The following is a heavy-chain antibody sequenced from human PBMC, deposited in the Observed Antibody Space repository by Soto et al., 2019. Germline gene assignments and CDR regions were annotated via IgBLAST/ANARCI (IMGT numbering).Heavy chain of an antibody. CDR2: INPSGGST. Sequence: QVQLVQSGAEVKKPGASVKVSCKASGYTFTSYYMHWVRQAPGQGLEWMGIINPSGGSTSYAQKFQGRVTMTRDTSTSTGYMELSSLRSEDTAVYYCASSSPGSRTLMDIWGQGTMVTVSS. D-gene: IGHD6-13*01. V-gene: IGHV1-46*03. CDR3: ASSSPGSRTLMDI. J-gene: IGHJ3*02. CDR1: GYTFTSYY.